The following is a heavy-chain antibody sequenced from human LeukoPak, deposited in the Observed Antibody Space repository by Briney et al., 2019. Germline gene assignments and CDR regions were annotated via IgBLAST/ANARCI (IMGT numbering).Heavy chain of an antibody. V-gene: IGHV4-59*01. J-gene: IGHJ6*03. CDR1: GGSISSYY. D-gene: IGHD3-10*01. CDR2: IYYSGST. CDR3: ARTRITMVRGVITTYYMDV. Sequence: SETLSLTCTVSGGSISSYYWSWVRQPPGKGLEWIGYIYYSGSTNYNPSLKSRVTISVETSKNQFSLKLSSVTAADTAVYYCARTRITMVRGVITTYYMDVLGKGTTVTISS.